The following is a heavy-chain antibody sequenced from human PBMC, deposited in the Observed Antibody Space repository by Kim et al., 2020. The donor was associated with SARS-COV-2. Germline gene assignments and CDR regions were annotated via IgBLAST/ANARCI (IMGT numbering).Heavy chain of an antibody. J-gene: IGHJ4*02. CDR2: IYNDGTS. CDR3: ARIYFDILANYYGLFDY. V-gene: IGHV4-39*02. Sequence: SETLSLTCFVYGGSISGNGLYWGWIRQSPGKGLEWIGSIYNDGTSYYNPSLRSRVTISKDTSKNLFSLTLTSVTAADTAVYYCARIYFDILANYYGLFDYWGQGALVTVSS. D-gene: IGHD3-9*01. CDR1: GGSISGNGLY.